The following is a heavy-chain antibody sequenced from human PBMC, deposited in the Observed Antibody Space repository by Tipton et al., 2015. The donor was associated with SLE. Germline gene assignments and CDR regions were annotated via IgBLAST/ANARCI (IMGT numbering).Heavy chain of an antibody. J-gene: IGHJ4*02. D-gene: IGHD6-13*01. CDR1: GDSISSSSYY. CDR2: IYYSGST. Sequence: TLSLTCTVSGDSISSSSYYWGWIRQPPGKGLEWIGSIYYSGSTYYNPSLKSRVTISVDTSKNQFSLKLSSVTAADTAVYYCARASRHFMEYSSSWFFDYWGQGTLVTVSS. V-gene: IGHV4-39*07. CDR3: ARASRHFMEYSSSWFFDY.